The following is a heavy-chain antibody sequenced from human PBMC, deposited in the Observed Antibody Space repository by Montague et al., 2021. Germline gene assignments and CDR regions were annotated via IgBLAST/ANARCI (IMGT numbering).Heavy chain of an antibody. V-gene: IGHV3-30*18. CDR3: AKDHDYYQSATCHANHSYGMDV. J-gene: IGHJ6*02. D-gene: IGHD3-10*01. Sequence: SLRLSCAASGFTFRSFPMNWVRQAPGKGLEWAAGSSRDGSNEYYAESVKGRLTISRDNSKNTLYLQMNSLRAEDTAVYHCAKDHDYYQSATCHANHSYGMDVWGQGTTVTVSS. CDR1: GFTFRSFP. CDR2: SSRDGSNE.